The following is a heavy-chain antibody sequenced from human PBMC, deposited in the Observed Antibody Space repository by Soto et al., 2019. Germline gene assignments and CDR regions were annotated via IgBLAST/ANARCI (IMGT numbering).Heavy chain of an antibody. CDR3: AKDKDPDYYDSSGYGLDY. V-gene: IGHV3-30*18. CDR2: ISYDGSNK. D-gene: IGHD3-22*01. Sequence: PGGSLRLSCAASGFTFSSYGMHWVRQAPGKGLEWVAVISYDGSNKYYADSVKGRFTISRDNSKNTLYLQMNSLRAEDAAVYYCAKDKDPDYYDSSGYGLDYWGQGTLVTVSS. CDR1: GFTFSSYG. J-gene: IGHJ4*02.